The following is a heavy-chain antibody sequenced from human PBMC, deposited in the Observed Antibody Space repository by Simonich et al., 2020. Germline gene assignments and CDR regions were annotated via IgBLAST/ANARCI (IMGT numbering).Heavy chain of an antibody. V-gene: IGHV3-74*01. D-gene: IGHD1-26*01. CDR3: ARVGGSSFDNCDY. J-gene: IGHJ4*02. Sequence: GGSLRVSCAASGFTFSSYWMQWFSQAPGKGLVWISRINSDGSSTSYADSVTGRFTTSRDTAKNTLYRQMNSLRAEDTSVYYCARVGGSSFDNCDYWGQGTLVTVSS. CDR2: INSDGSST. CDR1: GFTFSSYW.